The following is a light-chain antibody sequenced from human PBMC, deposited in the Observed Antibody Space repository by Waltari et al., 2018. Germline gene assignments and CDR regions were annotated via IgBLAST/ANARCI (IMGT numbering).Light chain of an antibody. CDR2: WAS. Sequence: DIVMTQSPDSLAVSLGERATINCKSSQSFLYTPNNKNYLAWYQQKPGQPPRLTIYWASTRESGVPDRFSGSGSGTDFTLTISSLQAEDVAVYYCQQYYTTRTFGQGTKVEIK. J-gene: IGKJ1*01. V-gene: IGKV4-1*01. CDR1: QSFLYTPNNKNY. CDR3: QQYYTTRT.